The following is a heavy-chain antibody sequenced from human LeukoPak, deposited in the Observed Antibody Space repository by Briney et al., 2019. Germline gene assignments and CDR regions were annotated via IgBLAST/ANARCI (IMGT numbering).Heavy chain of an antibody. Sequence: LGASVKVSCKASGYTFTDYYMHWVRQAPGQGLEWMGWINPNSGGTNYAQKFQGRVSMTRDTSISTAYMELSRLRSDDTAVYYCARAGVWDYDDSSGYHNAAFDIWPRDNGHRLF. CDR1: GYTFTDYY. CDR2: INPNSGGT. D-gene: IGHD3-22*01. CDR3: ARAGVWDYDDSSGYHNAAFDI. J-gene: IGHJ3*02. V-gene: IGHV1-2*02.